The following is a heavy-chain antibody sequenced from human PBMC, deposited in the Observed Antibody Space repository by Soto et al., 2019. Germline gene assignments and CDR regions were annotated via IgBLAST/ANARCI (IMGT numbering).Heavy chain of an antibody. D-gene: IGHD2-15*01. J-gene: IGHJ5*02. CDR3: ARDGCSGSNCLNWFDP. CDR1: GFTFSSDW. CDR2: INTDGSDT. V-gene: IGHV3-74*01. Sequence: PGGSLRLSCAASGFTFSSDWMHWVRQAPGKGLVWVSRINTDGSDTSYADSVKGRFTISRDNAKNSLYLQMNSLRAEDTAVYYCARDGCSGSNCLNWFDPWGQGT.